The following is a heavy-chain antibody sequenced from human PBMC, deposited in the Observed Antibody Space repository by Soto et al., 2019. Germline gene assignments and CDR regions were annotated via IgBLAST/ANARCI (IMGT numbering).Heavy chain of an antibody. D-gene: IGHD6-6*01. CDR1: GGSISSSSYY. J-gene: IGHJ4*02. CDR2: IYYSGST. V-gene: IGHV4-39*01. Sequence: SETLSLTCTVSGGSISSSSYYWGWIRQPPGKGLEWIGSIYYSGSTYYNPSLKSRVTISVDTSKNQFSLKLSSVTAADTAVYYCASQAQIAARLSDYWGQGTQVTVSS. CDR3: ASQAQIAARLSDY.